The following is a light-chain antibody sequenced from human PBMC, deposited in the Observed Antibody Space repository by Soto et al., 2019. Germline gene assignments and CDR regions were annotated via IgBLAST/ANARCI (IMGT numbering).Light chain of an antibody. CDR3: SSFTSSSTYV. CDR2: EVS. CDR1: SSDVGAYNS. J-gene: IGLJ1*01. Sequence: QSALTQHASVSGSPGQSITISCTGTSSDVGAYNSVSWYQQYPGKAPKLMMYEVSNRPSGVSDRFSGSKSGNTASLTISGLQTGDEADYYCSSFTSSSTYVFGIGTKVTVL. V-gene: IGLV2-14*01.